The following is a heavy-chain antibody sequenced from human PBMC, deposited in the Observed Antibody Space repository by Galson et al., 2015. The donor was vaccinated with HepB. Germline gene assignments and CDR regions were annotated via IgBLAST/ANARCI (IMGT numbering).Heavy chain of an antibody. CDR1: PYTFTSYG. CDR2: IGAYNGNT. CDR3: AGWVVESPPFDY. D-gene: IGHD3-10*01. J-gene: IGHJ4*01. V-gene: IGHV1-18*01. Sequence: SVKVSCKPSPYTFTSYGISWVRQAPGQGLEWMGWIGAYNGNTNYAQKPQSRVTMTTDTSTSTAYMELRSVGSDDTAGYYCAGWVVESPPFDYWGQGTLVTVSS.